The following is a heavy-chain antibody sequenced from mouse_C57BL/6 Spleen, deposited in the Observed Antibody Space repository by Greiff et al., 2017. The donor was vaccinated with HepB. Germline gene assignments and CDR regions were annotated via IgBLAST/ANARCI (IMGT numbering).Heavy chain of an antibody. CDR1: GYTFTDYY. Sequence: VQLQQSGPVLVKPGASVKMSCKASGYTFTDYYMNWVKQSHGKSLEWIGVINPYNGGTSYNQKFKGKATLTVDTSSSTSYMELNSLTSEDSAVYYCANSNPFAYWGQGTLVTVSA. D-gene: IGHD2-5*01. CDR2: INPYNGGT. CDR3: ANSNPFAY. J-gene: IGHJ3*01. V-gene: IGHV1-19*01.